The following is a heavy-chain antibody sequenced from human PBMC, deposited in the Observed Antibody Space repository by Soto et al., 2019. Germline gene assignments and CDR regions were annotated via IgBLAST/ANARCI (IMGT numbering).Heavy chain of an antibody. CDR2: IDGSGTTK. Sequence: EVQLLESGGGLVQPGGSLRLSCGASGFTFNDFEMNWVRQAPGKGLEWLAYIDGSGTTKKYADSVRGRFTISRDNPNNSLFLQMSRLSAADTAMYYCARGFARFNYWGQGTLVSVSS. J-gene: IGHJ4*02. CDR1: GFTFNDFE. CDR3: ARGFARFNY. V-gene: IGHV3-48*03.